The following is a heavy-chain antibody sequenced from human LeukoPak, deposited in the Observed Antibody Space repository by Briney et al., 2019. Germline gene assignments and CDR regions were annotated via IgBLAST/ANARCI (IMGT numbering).Heavy chain of an antibody. Sequence: GASVKVSCKASGYTFTAYYMHWVRQAPGQGLEWMGWINPNSGGTNYAQKFQGRVTMTRDTSISTAYMELSRLRSDDTAVYYCARVRRRAYGGIAAAGPGGAFDIWGQGTMVTVSS. V-gene: IGHV1-2*02. CDR2: INPNSGGT. J-gene: IGHJ3*02. CDR1: GYTFTAYY. D-gene: IGHD6-13*01. CDR3: ARVRRRAYGGIAAAGPGGAFDI.